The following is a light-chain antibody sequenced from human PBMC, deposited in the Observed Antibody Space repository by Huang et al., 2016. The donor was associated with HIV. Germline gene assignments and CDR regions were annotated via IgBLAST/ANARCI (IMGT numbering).Light chain of an antibody. CDR2: SAS. V-gene: IGKV3-20*01. Sequence: EIVLTQYPGTLSLSPGERATLSCRASQSVSNYLAWYQQKPGQAPRRLIYSASNRATDIPDRFSGGGSGTDFTLTISRLEPEDFAVYYCQQYGSSVFTFGPGTKVDIK. CDR3: QQYGSSVFT. J-gene: IGKJ3*01. CDR1: QSVSNY.